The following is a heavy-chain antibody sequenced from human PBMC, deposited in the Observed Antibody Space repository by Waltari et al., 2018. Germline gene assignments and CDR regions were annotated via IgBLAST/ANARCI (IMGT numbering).Heavy chain of an antibody. Sequence: QVQLVESXGGVVQPGRSLRLSCXVSGXSLSIYGMHWARQAPGAGREWVAIIPSEXGSINYADSVKGXFTXSRXXXAXTLDLEMXXXRVEXTAVYYGARXXSGRFDPXGQGVLVTVXS. J-gene: IGHJ5*02. D-gene: IGHD2-15*01. CDR1: GXSLSIYG. CDR3: ARXXSGRFDP. CDR2: IPSEXGSI. V-gene: IGHV3-30*03.